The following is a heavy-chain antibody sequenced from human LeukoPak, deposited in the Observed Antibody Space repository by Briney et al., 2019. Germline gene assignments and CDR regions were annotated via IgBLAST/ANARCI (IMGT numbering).Heavy chain of an antibody. CDR2: IYYGGST. D-gene: IGHD3-10*01. Sequence: SETLSLTCSVSGDSINSNYWSWMRQPPGKGLEWIGYIYYGGSTNYNPSLKSRVSMSVDTSKNQFSLNLSSVTAADTAVYYCARGRVVLWFGEGYDRNWYFDLWGRGTLVTVSS. V-gene: IGHV4-59*01. CDR1: GDSINSNY. CDR3: ARGRVVLWFGEGYDRNWYFDL. J-gene: IGHJ2*01.